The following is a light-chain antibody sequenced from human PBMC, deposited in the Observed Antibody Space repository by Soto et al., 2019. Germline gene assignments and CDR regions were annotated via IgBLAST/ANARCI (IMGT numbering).Light chain of an antibody. J-gene: IGLJ1*01. CDR1: KSDIGIYDF. CDR3: KSYAGSNTYV. Sequence: QSALTQPPSASGSPGQSVTISCTGSKSDIGIYDFVSWYQHHPGKAPRLIIYEVVQRPSGVPDRFSGSKSGNTASLTASGLQAADEDDYFCKSYAGSNTYVFGTGTKLTVL. V-gene: IGLV2-8*01. CDR2: EVV.